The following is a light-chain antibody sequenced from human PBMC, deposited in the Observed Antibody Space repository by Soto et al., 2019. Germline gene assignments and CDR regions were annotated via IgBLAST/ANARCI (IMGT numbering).Light chain of an antibody. CDR3: QHLNTYPRT. V-gene: IGKV1-9*01. J-gene: IGKJ2*01. Sequence: DIQLTQSTSFLSASVGDRVTITCRASQGISSYLAWYQQPPGKSPKLLIYGASTLQRGVSSRFSGSGSGTEFTLTISSLQPEDFATYYCQHLNTYPRTFGQGTKLEVK. CDR1: QGISSY. CDR2: GAS.